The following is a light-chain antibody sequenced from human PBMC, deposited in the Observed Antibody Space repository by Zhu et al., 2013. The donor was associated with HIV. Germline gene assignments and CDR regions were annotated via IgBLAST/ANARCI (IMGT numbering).Light chain of an antibody. CDR2: EVN. CDR1: SSDVGGYNY. V-gene: IGLV2-8*01. J-gene: IGLJ2*01. CDR3: SSYGGSSNFVL. Sequence: QSALTQPPSASGSPGQSVTISCTGSSSDVGGYNYVSWFQQHPGKAPKLIISEVNKRPSGVPDRFSGSKSGNTASLTVSGLQAEDEADYYCSSYGGSSNFVLFGGGTKLTVL.